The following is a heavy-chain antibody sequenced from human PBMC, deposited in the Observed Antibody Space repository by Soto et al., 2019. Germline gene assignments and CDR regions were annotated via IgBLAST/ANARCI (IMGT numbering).Heavy chain of an antibody. J-gene: IGHJ6*02. CDR3: STVRGGWRNYGMDV. D-gene: IGHD6-19*01. V-gene: IGHV3-30*03. Sequence: QVKLVESGGGVVQPGRSLRLSCVASGFTFRRYAMDWVRQAPGKGLKWVAIISYDGRNEYYADSVKGRFTISRDKSKNALYLRMNILRPEDTAVSYCSTVRGGWRNYGMDVWGQGTTVTVSS. CDR2: ISYDGRNE. CDR1: GFTFRRYA.